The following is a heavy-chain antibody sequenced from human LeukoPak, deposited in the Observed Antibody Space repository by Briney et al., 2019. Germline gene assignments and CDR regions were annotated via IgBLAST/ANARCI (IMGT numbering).Heavy chain of an antibody. CDR1: GGSISSSSYY. J-gene: IGHJ5*02. V-gene: IGHV4-39*07. CDR3: ARQTMVRGVPVGWFDP. D-gene: IGHD3-10*01. CDR2: IYYSGST. Sequence: PSETLSLTCTVSGGSISSSSYYWGWIRQPPGKGLEWIGSIYYSGSTYYNPSLKSRVTISVDTSKNQFSLKLSSVTAADTAVYYCARQTMVRGVPVGWFDPWGQGTLVTVSS.